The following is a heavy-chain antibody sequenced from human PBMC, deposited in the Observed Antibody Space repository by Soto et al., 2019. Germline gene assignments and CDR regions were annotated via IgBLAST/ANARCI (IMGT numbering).Heavy chain of an antibody. CDR3: ASGVIH. D-gene: IGHD3-16*02. Sequence: QVQLQESGPGLVKPSQTLSLTCTVSGGSISSGGYYWSWIRQHPGKGLEWIGYIYYSGRTPYNPSFTSRLTTSAGTSKIQFSLKLRSVSAANTAVYYCASGVIHWGQRTLVIVSS. CDR1: GGSISSGGYY. V-gene: IGHV4-31*03. CDR2: IYYSGRT. J-gene: IGHJ4*02.